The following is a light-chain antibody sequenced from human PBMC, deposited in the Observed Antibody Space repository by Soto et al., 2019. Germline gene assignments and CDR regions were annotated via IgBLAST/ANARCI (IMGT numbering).Light chain of an antibody. J-gene: IGLJ2*01. CDR2: EVS. CDR3: SLYVGNNNLV. CDR1: SSDIGDYNY. V-gene: IGLV2-8*01. Sequence: QSALTQPPSASGSPGQSVTVSCTGTSSDIGDYNYVSWYQQHPGKAPKLMIYEVSKRPSGVPDRFSGSKSGNTASLTVSGLQADDDADYYCSLYVGNNNLVFGGGTKVTVL.